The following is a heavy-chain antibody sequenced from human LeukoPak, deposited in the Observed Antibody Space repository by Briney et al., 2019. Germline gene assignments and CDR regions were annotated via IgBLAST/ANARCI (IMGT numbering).Heavy chain of an antibody. V-gene: IGHV3-15*01. Sequence: PGGSLRLSCAASGFTFSSYWMSWVRQAPGKGLEWVGRIKSKTDGGTTDYAAPVKGRFTISRDDSKNTLYLQMNSLKTEDTAVYYCTTQTMIRTHYGMDVWGQGTTVTVSS. J-gene: IGHJ6*02. CDR3: TTQTMIRTHYGMDV. D-gene: IGHD3-22*01. CDR1: GFTFSSYW. CDR2: IKSKTDGGTT.